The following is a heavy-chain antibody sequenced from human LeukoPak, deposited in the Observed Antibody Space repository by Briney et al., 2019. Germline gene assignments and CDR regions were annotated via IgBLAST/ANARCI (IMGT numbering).Heavy chain of an antibody. D-gene: IGHD3-16*02. Sequence: PGGSLRLSCVASGFTFSSYGMHWVRQAPGKGLEWVAFIRYDGSNKYYADSVKGRFTISRDNSKNTLYLQMNSLRAEDTAVYYCAKEVLKEFSPTYYFDYWGQGTLVTVSS. J-gene: IGHJ4*02. CDR3: AKEVLKEFSPTYYFDY. CDR1: GFTFSSYG. CDR2: IRYDGSNK. V-gene: IGHV3-30*02.